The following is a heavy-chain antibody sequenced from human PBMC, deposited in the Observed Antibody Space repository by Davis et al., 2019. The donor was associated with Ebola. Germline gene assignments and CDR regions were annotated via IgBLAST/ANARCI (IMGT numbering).Heavy chain of an antibody. J-gene: IGHJ4*02. D-gene: IGHD6-6*01. CDR1: GYSFASYW. CDR3: MRPLYITSSGFDY. Sequence: KVSCKGSGYSFASYWIGWVRQMPGKGLEWMGIIYPGDSNIRYNPSFQGQVTILADKSISTAYLQWGSLQASDTAMYYCMRPLYITSSGFDYWGQGTLVTVSS. V-gene: IGHV5-51*01. CDR2: IYPGDSNI.